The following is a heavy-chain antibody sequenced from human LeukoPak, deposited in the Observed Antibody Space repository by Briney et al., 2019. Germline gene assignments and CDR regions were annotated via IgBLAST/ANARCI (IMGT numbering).Heavy chain of an antibody. V-gene: IGHV3-64*01. Sequence: GGSLRLSCAASGFXFSSYAMHWVRQAPGKGLEYVSAISSNGGSTYYANSVKGRFTISRDNSKNTLFLQMGSLRAEDMAVYYCARGGSIAARPIDYWGQGTLVTVSS. J-gene: IGHJ4*02. CDR3: ARGGSIAARPIDY. D-gene: IGHD6-6*01. CDR1: GFXFSSYA. CDR2: ISSNGGST.